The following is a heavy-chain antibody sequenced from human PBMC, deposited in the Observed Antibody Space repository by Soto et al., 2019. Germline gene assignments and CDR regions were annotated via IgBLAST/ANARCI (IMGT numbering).Heavy chain of an antibody. D-gene: IGHD3-22*01. V-gene: IGHV3-9*01. CDR3: AKDERYYYDSSGHFDY. Sequence: RLSCAASGFTFDDYAMHWVRQAPGKGLEWVSGISWNSGSIGYADSVKGRFTISRDNAKNSLYLQMNSLRAEDTALYYCAKDERYYYDSSGHFDYWGQGTLVTVS. CDR2: ISWNSGSI. CDR1: GFTFDDYA. J-gene: IGHJ4*02.